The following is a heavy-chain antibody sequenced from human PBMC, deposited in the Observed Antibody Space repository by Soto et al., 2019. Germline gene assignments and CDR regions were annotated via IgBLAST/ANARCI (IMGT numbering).Heavy chain of an antibody. CDR3: AADRGIAADYSYYGTDV. CDR2: IIPIFGTA. Sequence: QVQLVQSGAEVKKPGSSVKVSCKASGGTFSSYAISWVRQAPGQGLEWMGGIIPIFGTANYAQKFQGRVTITADKSTSAAYIELSSLRSENTAVYYCAADRGIAADYSYYGTDVWGQGTALTVSS. CDR1: GGTFSSYA. V-gene: IGHV1-69*06. J-gene: IGHJ6*02. D-gene: IGHD6-13*01.